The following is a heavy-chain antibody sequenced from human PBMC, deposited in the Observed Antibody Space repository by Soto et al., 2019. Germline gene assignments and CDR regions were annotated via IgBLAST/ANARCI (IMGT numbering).Heavy chain of an antibody. CDR1: GFTFSSYG. V-gene: IGHV3-30*18. Sequence: GGSLRLSCAASGFTFSSYGMHWVRQAPGKGLEWVAVISYDGSNKYYADSVKGRFTISRDNSKNTLYLQMDSLRAEDTAVYYCAKPPATSGDAFDIWGQGTMVTVSS. J-gene: IGHJ3*02. D-gene: IGHD6-25*01. CDR2: ISYDGSNK. CDR3: AKPPATSGDAFDI.